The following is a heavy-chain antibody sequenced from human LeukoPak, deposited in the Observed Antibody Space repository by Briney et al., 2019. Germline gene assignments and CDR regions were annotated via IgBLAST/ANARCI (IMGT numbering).Heavy chain of an antibody. CDR3: AAQRAVGFDY. CDR2: INFDGSTT. CDR1: GFTFNNHW. Sequence: GGSLRLSCAASGFTFNNHWMHWVRQAPGKGLVWVSHINFDGSTTTYADSVKGRFTISRDNAKNSLYLQMNSLRAEDTAVYYCAAQRAVGFDYWGQGTLVTVSS. D-gene: IGHD6-19*01. V-gene: IGHV3-74*01. J-gene: IGHJ4*02.